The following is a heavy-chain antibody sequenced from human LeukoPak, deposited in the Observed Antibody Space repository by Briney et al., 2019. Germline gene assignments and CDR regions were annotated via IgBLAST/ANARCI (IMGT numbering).Heavy chain of an antibody. D-gene: IGHD1-1*01. Sequence: PGGSLRLSSAASGFTFSSYDLSWVRQAPGKGLECVSAIRRGIGSTYYADSVKGRFTISRDNSKNTLYLQMNNLRADDTAIYYCAKKGQADDNGKPDWGQGTLVTVSS. V-gene: IGHV3-23*01. CDR3: AKKGQADDNGKPD. CDR2: IRRGIGST. J-gene: IGHJ4*02. CDR1: GFTFSSYD.